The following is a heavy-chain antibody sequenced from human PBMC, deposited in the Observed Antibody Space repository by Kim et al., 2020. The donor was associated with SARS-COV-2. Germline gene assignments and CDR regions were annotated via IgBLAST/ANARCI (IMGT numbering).Heavy chain of an antibody. CDR3: AKGFVGDWVY. V-gene: IGHV3-23*01. J-gene: IGHJ4*02. CDR1: GFPFTGYT. CDR2: IIGVGGAT. D-gene: IGHD2-21*01. Sequence: GGSLRLSCAAFGFPFTGYTMNWFRQAPGKGLVWVSGIIGVGGATYYVDSVKGRFTIPRDNSKNTLFLHMNSLRADDTAVYYCAKGFVGDWVYWGKGTLV.